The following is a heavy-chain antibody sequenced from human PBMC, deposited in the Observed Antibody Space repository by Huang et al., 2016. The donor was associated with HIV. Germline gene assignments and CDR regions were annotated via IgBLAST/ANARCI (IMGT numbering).Heavy chain of an antibody. D-gene: IGHD3-9*01. CDR2: GEPKGGGA. V-gene: IGHV1-2*02. CDR1: GYTFTDNY. J-gene: IGHJ4*02. CDR3: ARGLSSALTTLVGPGYYFDY. Sequence: QVRLVQSGAEVRKPGASLTVSCKASGYTFTDNYIHWLRPAPGQGLGGMGWGEPKGGGANSAQRFQGGVTMTSDTSSSTAYMEFIRLTSDDTAVYFCARGLSSALTTLVGPGYYFDYWGQGTLVTVSS.